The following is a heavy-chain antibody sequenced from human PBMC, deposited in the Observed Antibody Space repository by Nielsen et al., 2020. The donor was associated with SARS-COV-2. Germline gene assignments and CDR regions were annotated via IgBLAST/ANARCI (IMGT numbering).Heavy chain of an antibody. CDR1: GFTFSSYA. CDR2: ISYDGSNK. V-gene: IGHV3-30*04. CDR3: ATTYYDFWSGYYQTDY. Sequence: GESLKISCAASGFTFSSYAMHWVRQAPGKGLEWVAVISYDGSNKYYADSVKGRFTISRDNSKNTLYLQMNSLRAEDTAVYYCATTYYDFWSGYYQTDYWGQGTLVTVSS. J-gene: IGHJ4*02. D-gene: IGHD3-3*01.